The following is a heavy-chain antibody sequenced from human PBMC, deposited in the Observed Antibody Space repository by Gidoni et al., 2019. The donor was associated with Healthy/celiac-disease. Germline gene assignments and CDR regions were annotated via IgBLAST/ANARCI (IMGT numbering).Heavy chain of an antibody. V-gene: IGHV3-30*04. CDR1: GFTFSSYA. J-gene: IGHJ4*02. Sequence: QVQLVESGGGVVQPGRSLRLSCAASGFTFSSYAMHWVRQAPGKGLEWVAVISYDGSNKYYADSVKGRFTISRDNSKNTLYLQMNSLRAEDTAVYYCARDPGDRYYFDYWGQGTLVTVSS. CDR2: ISYDGSNK. D-gene: IGHD7-27*01. CDR3: ARDPGDRYYFDY.